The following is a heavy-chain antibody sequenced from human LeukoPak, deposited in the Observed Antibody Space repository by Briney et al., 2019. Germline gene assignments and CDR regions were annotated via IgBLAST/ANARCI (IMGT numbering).Heavy chain of an antibody. CDR3: ARLRVGDGRVDY. V-gene: IGHV4-39*01. D-gene: IGHD3-10*01. CDR1: GGSISSSSYY. J-gene: IGHJ4*02. CDR2: IYYSGST. Sequence: PSETLSLTCTVSGGSISSSSYYWGWSRQPPGKGLEWIGSIYYSGSTYYNPSLKSRVTISVDTSKNQFSLKLSSVTAADTAVYYCARLRVGDGRVDYWGQGTLVTVSS.